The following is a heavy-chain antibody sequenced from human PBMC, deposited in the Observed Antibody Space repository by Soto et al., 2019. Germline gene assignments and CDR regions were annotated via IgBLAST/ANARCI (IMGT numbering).Heavy chain of an antibody. V-gene: IGHV3-53*01. J-gene: IGHJ4*02. D-gene: IGHD1-1*01. CDR3: ARGPKQLAFSRRKYIEFYFDY. CDR1: GFSVGDNH. CDR2: IYTNGNT. Sequence: GGSLRLSCAATGFSVGDNHMNWVRQTPGKGLEWVSIIYTNGNTYYTDAVKGRFTISRDNFKNTLYLQMNNLRLEDTAVYYCARGPKQLAFSRRKYIEFYFDYWGRGTLVTVSS.